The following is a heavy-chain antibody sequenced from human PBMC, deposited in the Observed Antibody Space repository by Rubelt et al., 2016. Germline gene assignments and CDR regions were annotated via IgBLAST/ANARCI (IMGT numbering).Heavy chain of an antibody. CDR2: IYYTGTT. CDR3: ASRGYNYGRSFDY. Sequence: QVQLQESGPGLVKPSETLSLTCTVSGGSISSYYWTWIRQPPGKGLEWIGYIYYTGTTNYHPSLTSRVTISVNTSKNQFSRKLSSGTAADTAVYYCASRGYNYGRSFDYWGQGTLVTVSS. V-gene: IGHV4-59*01. CDR1: GGSISSYY. J-gene: IGHJ4*02. D-gene: IGHD5-18*01.